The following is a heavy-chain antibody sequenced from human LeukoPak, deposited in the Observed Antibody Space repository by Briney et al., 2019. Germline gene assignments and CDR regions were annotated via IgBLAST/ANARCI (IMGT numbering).Heavy chain of an antibody. CDR3: ARGGRDHAFDI. D-gene: IGHD3-16*01. J-gene: IGHJ3*02. CDR2: VDSDGTTT. Sequence: GRSLRLSCAASGFTFTEYWMHWVRQAPGKGLEWVSRVDSDGTTTIYAGSAQGRFSISRDNAKNSLYLQISSLRAEDTAVYYCARGGRDHAFDIWGQGTMVTVSS. V-gene: IGHV3-74*01. CDR1: GFTFTEYW.